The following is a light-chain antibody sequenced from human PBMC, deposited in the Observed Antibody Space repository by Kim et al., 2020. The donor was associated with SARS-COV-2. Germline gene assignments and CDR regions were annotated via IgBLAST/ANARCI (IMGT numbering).Light chain of an antibody. CDR1: QSVSSN. V-gene: IGKV3-15*01. CDR3: QQYNNWPPENT. CDR2: GAS. Sequence: EIVMTQSPATLSVSPGERATLSCRASQSVSSNLAWYQQKPGQAPRLLIYGASTRATGIPARFSGSGSGTEFTLTISSLQSEDFAVYYCQQYNNWPPENTFGQGTRLEL. J-gene: IGKJ2*01.